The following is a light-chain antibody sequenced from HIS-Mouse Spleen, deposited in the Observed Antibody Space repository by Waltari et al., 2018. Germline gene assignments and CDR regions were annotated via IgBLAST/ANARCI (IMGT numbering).Light chain of an antibody. J-gene: IGLJ3*02. CDR3: CSYAGSSTWV. CDR1: RSDVWSYNL. CDR2: EGS. Sequence: QSALTQPASVSGSPGQSITISCTRTRSDVWSYNLVSWYQQHPGKAPKLMIYEGSKRPSGVSNRFSGSKSGNTASLTISGLQAEDEADYYCCSYAGSSTWVFGGGTKLTVL. V-gene: IGLV2-23*01.